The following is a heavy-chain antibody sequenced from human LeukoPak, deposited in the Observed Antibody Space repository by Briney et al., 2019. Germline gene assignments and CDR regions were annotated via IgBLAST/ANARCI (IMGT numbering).Heavy chain of an antibody. CDR3: ARKSYYYDSSGYGIDY. D-gene: IGHD3-22*01. CDR1: GGSISSSSYY. Sequence: SETLSLTCTVSGGSISSSSYYWGWLRQPPGKGLEWLGSIYYSGSTYYNPSLKSRVTISVDTSKNQFSLKLSSVTAADTAVYYCARKSYYYDSSGYGIDYWGQGTLVTVSS. J-gene: IGHJ4*02. CDR2: IYYSGST. V-gene: IGHV4-39*01.